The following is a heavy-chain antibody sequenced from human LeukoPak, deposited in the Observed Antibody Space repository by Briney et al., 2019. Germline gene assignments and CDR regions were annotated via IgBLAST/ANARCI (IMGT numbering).Heavy chain of an antibody. CDR1: GFTFSTYS. Sequence: GKFLRLSCAASGFTFSTYSMNRVRQAPGKGLEWISYIDSTSSTIYYADSVRGRFTISRDNAENSLLLQMYSLSDEDTAVYYCARANDFVVRRLITYFDSWGQGTLVTVSS. V-gene: IGHV3-48*02. CDR3: ARANDFVVRRLITYFDS. CDR2: IDSTSSTI. D-gene: IGHD3-10*01. J-gene: IGHJ4*02.